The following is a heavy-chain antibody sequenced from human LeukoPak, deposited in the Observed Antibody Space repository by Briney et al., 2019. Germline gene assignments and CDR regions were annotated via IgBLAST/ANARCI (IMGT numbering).Heavy chain of an antibody. Sequence: GGSLRLSCAASGFTFSSYAMSWVRQAPGKGLEWVSAISGSGGSTYYADSVKGWFTISRDNSKNTLYLQMNSLRAEDTAVYYCARVPYSSSEDKGWYFDLWGRGTLVTVSS. D-gene: IGHD6-13*01. J-gene: IGHJ2*01. CDR2: ISGSGGST. V-gene: IGHV3-23*01. CDR3: ARVPYSSSEDKGWYFDL. CDR1: GFTFSSYA.